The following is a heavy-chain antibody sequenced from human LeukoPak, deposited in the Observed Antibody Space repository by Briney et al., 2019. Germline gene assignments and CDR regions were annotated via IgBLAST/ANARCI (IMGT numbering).Heavy chain of an antibody. D-gene: IGHD1-1*01. CDR2: ISAYNGNT. Sequence: ASVKVSCKASGYTFTSYGISWVRQAPGQGLEWMGWISAYNGNTNYAQKFQGRVTITADKSTSTAYMELSSLRSEDTAVYYCARPGTTNYYGMDVWGQGTTVTVSS. CDR1: GYTFTSYG. CDR3: ARPGTTNYYGMDV. V-gene: IGHV1-18*01. J-gene: IGHJ6*02.